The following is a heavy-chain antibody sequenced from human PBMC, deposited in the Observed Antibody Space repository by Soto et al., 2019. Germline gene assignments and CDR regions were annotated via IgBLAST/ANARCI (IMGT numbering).Heavy chain of an antibody. CDR2: LTGSGDST. D-gene: IGHD4-17*01. J-gene: IGHJ4*02. CDR1: GFTFSSFA. V-gene: IGHV3-23*01. Sequence: EVQLLESGGGLVQPGGSLRLSCAASGFTFSSFAMTWVRQAPGKGLEWVSSLTGSGDSTYYADSVKGRFTISRDNSKSTLYLQMNSLRADDTALYSCAKGTAVTTGDMAYWGQGTLVTVSS. CDR3: AKGTAVTTGDMAY.